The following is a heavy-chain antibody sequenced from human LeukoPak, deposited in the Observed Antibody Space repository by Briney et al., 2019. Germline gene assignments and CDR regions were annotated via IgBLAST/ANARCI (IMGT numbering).Heavy chain of an antibody. Sequence: SETLSLTCTVSGCSISSYYWSWIRQPPGKGLEWIGYIYYSGSTNYNPSLKSRVTISVDTSKNQFSLKLSSVTAADTAVYYCARALTGSGSYYYFDYWGQGTLVTVSS. V-gene: IGHV4-59*01. CDR3: ARALTGSGSYYYFDY. J-gene: IGHJ4*02. CDR2: IYYSGST. CDR1: GCSISSYY. D-gene: IGHD1-26*01.